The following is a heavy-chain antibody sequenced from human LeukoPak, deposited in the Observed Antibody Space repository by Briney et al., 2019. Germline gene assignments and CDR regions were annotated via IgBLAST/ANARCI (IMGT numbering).Heavy chain of an antibody. Sequence: GGSLRLSCAASGFTFSSYGMQWVRQAPGKGLEWVTIISSDGSNKYYADSVKGRFTISRDDSKNTLYLQMNTLRAEDTAVYYCAKAMNQDIAIGLADYWGQGTLVTVAS. CDR3: AKAMNQDIAIGLADY. D-gene: IGHD5-18*01. CDR2: ISSDGSNK. J-gene: IGHJ4*02. CDR1: GFTFSSYG. V-gene: IGHV3-30*18.